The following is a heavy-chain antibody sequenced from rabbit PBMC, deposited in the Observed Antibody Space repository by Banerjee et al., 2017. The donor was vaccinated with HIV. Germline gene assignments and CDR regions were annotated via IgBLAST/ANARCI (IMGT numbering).Heavy chain of an antibody. Sequence: QEQLVESGGGLVQPEGSLTLSCTASGFSFSNKAVMCWVRQAPGKGLEWIACINVVTGKAVYATWAQGRYTFSKTSSTTVTLEMTSLTAADTATYFCARDLVAVIGWNFNLWGPGTLVTVS. CDR3: ARDLVAVIGWNFNL. CDR1: GFSFSNKAV. CDR2: INVVTGKA. D-gene: IGHD1-1*01. V-gene: IGHV1S45*01. J-gene: IGHJ4*01.